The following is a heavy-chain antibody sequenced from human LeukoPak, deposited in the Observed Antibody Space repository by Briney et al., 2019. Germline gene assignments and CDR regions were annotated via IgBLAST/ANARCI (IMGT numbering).Heavy chain of an antibody. V-gene: IGHV1-69*05. D-gene: IGHD6-13*01. CDR1: GGTFSSYA. CDR2: IIPIFGTA. CDR3: ASLSGYSSSWSDFDY. J-gene: IGHJ4*02. Sequence: SVKVSCKASGGTFSSYAISRVRQAPGQGLEWMGRIIPIFGTANYAQKFQGRVTITTDESTSTAYMELSSLRSEDTAVYYCASLSGYSSSWSDFDYWGQGTLVTVSS.